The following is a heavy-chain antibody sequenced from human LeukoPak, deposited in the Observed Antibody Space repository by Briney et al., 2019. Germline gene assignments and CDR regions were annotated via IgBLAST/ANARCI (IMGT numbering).Heavy chain of an antibody. CDR2: ISAYNGNT. CDR1: GYTFTSYG. CDR3: AREIEDIVLMGWLDP. D-gene: IGHD2-8*01. Sequence: ASVKVSCKASGYTFTSYGISWVRQAPGQGLEWMGWISAYNGNTNYAQKLQGRVTTTTDTSASTAYMELRSLRSDDTAVYYCAREIEDIVLMGWLDPWGQGTLVTVSS. J-gene: IGHJ5*02. V-gene: IGHV1-18*01.